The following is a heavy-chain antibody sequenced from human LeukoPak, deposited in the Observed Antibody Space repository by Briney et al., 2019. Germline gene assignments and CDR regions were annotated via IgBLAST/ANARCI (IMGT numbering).Heavy chain of an antibody. V-gene: IGHV3-30*02. CDR1: GFTFNNYA. Sequence: PGGSLRLSCGASGFTFNNYAMHWLRQAPGKGLEWVASIQVDGSKKFHADSVKGRFTVSRDDPKNTVHLQMNSLRPEDTAMYYCAKVGRGFNIGGSYFDYWGQGTLVAVSA. D-gene: IGHD2-15*01. CDR2: IQVDGSKK. J-gene: IGHJ4*02. CDR3: AKVGRGFNIGGSYFDY.